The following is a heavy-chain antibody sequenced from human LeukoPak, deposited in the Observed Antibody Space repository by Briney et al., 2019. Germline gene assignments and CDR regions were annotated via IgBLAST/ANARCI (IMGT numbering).Heavy chain of an antibody. CDR2: INPNTGGT. Sequence: GASVKVSCKASGYTFTGYFIHWVRQAPGQGLEWMGWINPNTGGTNYAQKFQGRVTMTRDTSISTAYMELSRLRSDDTAMYYCARYRCRTTSGCEDTDAFDMWGQGTMVTVSS. V-gene: IGHV1-2*02. CDR1: GYTFTGYF. D-gene: IGHD2/OR15-2a*01. CDR3: ARYRCRTTSGCEDTDAFDM. J-gene: IGHJ3*02.